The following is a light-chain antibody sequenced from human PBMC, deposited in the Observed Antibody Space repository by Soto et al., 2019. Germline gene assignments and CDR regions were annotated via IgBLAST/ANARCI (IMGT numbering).Light chain of an antibody. CDR1: QSLSSH. J-gene: IGKJ1*01. CDR2: DAS. CDR3: QQRSIWPPWT. V-gene: IGKV3-11*01. Sequence: EIVLTQSPATLSLSPGERGTLSCRASQSLSSHLAWYQQKPGQAPRLLIYDASNRATGIPARFSGSGSGTDFTLTISSLEPEDSAVYYCQQRSIWPPWTFGQGTKVDIK.